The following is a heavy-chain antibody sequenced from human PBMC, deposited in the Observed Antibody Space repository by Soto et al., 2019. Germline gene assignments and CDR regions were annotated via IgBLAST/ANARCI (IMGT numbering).Heavy chain of an antibody. CDR2: INHSGST. CDR1: GGSFSGYY. V-gene: IGHV4-34*01. J-gene: IGHJ3*02. CDR3: ATGSVVVMTGAFDI. Sequence: TLSLTCAVYGGSFSGYYWSWIRQPPGKGLEWIGEINHSGSTNYNPSLKSRVTISGDTSKNQFSLKLSSVTAADTAVYYSATGSVVVMTGAFDIWGQGTMVTVSS. D-gene: IGHD3-22*01.